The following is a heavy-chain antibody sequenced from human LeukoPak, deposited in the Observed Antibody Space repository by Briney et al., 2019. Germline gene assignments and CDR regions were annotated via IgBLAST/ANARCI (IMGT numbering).Heavy chain of an antibody. J-gene: IGHJ6*03. CDR2: INHSGST. Sequence: SETLSLTCAVYGGSFSGFYWSWIRQPPGKGLEWIGEINHSGSTNYNPSLKSRVTISVDTSKNQFSLKLSSVAAADTAVYYCASLRVGSSFGYQYYIDVWGKGTTVTVSS. D-gene: IGHD6-13*01. CDR1: GGSFSGFY. V-gene: IGHV4-34*01. CDR3: ASLRVGSSFGYQYYIDV.